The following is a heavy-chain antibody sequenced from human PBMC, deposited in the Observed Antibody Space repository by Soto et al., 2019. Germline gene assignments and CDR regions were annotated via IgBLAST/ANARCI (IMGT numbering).Heavy chain of an antibody. V-gene: IGHV3-15*07. J-gene: IGHJ4*02. D-gene: IGHD2-21*02. Sequence: EVQLVESGGGLVKPGGSLRLSCAASGFTFSNAWMNWVRQAPGKGLEWVGRIKSKTDGGTTDYAAPVKGRFTISRDDSKNTLYLQMNSLKTEDTAVYYCTTALVFYCGGDCGWGQGTLVTVSS. CDR1: GFTFSNAW. CDR2: IKSKTDGGTT. CDR3: TTALVFYCGGDCG.